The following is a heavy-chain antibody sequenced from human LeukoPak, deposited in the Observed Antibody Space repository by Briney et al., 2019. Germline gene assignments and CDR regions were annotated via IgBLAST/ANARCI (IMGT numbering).Heavy chain of an antibody. J-gene: IGHJ4*02. V-gene: IGHV3-23*01. CDR1: GFTFSNYG. CDR2: ITSGVGIT. D-gene: IGHD3-10*01. Sequence: GGPLRLSCAASGFTFSNYGMNWVRQAPGKGLEWVSIITSGVGITYYADSVKGRFTISRDNSKNTLYLQMNSLRAEDTAVYYCAKGDYYDFDYWGLGTLVTVSS. CDR3: AKGDYYDFDY.